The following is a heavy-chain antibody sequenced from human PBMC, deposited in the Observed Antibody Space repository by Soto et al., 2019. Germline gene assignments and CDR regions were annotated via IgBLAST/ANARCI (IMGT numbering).Heavy chain of an antibody. Sequence: PGESLKISCKGSGYPFSTYWIGWVRQKSGQGLEWMGIFSPGDSDASYNPPFYNPSFQGQVTMSADKSLRTAYLQWNSLRASDTAVYYCARRSGGSRFGPANFDLWGQGTLVTVSS. J-gene: IGHJ4*02. CDR3: ARRSGGSRFGPANFDL. CDR1: GYPFSTYW. CDR2: FSPGDSDA. V-gene: IGHV5-51*01. D-gene: IGHD1-26*01.